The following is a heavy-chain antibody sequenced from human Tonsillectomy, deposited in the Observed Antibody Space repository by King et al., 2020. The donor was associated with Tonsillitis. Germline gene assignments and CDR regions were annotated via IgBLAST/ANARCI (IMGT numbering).Heavy chain of an antibody. Sequence: LQLQESGPGLVKPSGTLSLTCAVSGGSISSSNWWSWVRQPPGKGLEWIGEVYHSGSTNYNPSLKSRVTISVDKSKNQFSLKLSSVTAADTAVYYCAREGYSGGALDAFDIWGQGTMVTVSS. J-gene: IGHJ3*02. CDR2: VYHSGST. CDR1: GGSISSSNW. D-gene: IGHD2-21*01. CDR3: AREGYSGGALDAFDI. V-gene: IGHV4-4*02.